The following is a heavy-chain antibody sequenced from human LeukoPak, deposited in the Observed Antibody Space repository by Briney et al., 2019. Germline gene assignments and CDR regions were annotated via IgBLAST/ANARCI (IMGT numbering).Heavy chain of an antibody. V-gene: IGHV3-30-3*01. CDR2: ISYDGSIK. CDR3: ARVYSAQLYFDY. D-gene: IGHD5-18*01. Sequence: GGSLRLSCAASGFTFSSYAMHWVRQAPGKGLEWVAVISYDGSIKYYADSVKGRFTISRDNSKSTLYLQMNTLRTEDTAVYYCARVYSAQLYFDYWGQGTLVTVSS. J-gene: IGHJ4*02. CDR1: GFTFSSYA.